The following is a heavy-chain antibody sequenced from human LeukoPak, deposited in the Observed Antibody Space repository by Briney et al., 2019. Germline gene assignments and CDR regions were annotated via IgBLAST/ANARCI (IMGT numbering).Heavy chain of an antibody. D-gene: IGHD1-26*01. CDR3: ARDQLYSGSPHDY. CDR2: ISSSGSTI. V-gene: IGHV3-11*04. Sequence: PGGSLRLSCAASGFTFSDSYMSWIRQAPGKGLEWVSYISSSGSTIYYADSVKGRFTISRDNAKNSLYLQMNSLRAEDTAVYYCARDQLYSGSPHDYWGQGTLVTVSS. J-gene: IGHJ4*02. CDR1: GFTFSDSY.